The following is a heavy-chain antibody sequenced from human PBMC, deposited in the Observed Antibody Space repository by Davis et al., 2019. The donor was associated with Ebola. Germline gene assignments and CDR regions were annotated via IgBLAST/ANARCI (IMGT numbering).Heavy chain of an antibody. V-gene: IGHV1-3*01. Sequence: AASVKVSCKASGYTFTSYAMHWVRQAPGQRLEWMGWINAGNGNTKYSQKFQGRVTITRDTSASTAYMELSSLRSEDTAVYYCARSQVAGPYYYYYYGMDVWGKGTTVTVSS. J-gene: IGHJ6*04. CDR1: GYTFTSYA. CDR3: ARSQVAGPYYYYYYGMDV. CDR2: INAGNGNT. D-gene: IGHD6-19*01.